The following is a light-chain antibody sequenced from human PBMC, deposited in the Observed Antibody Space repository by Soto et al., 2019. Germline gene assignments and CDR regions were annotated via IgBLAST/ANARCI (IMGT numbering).Light chain of an antibody. J-gene: IGLJ2*01. CDR2: DVS. CDR3: SSYTSSSTLV. Sequence: QSALTQSASVSGSPGQSITISCTGTSSDVGGYNYVSWYQQHPGKAPKLMIYDVSNRPSGVSNRFSGSKSGNTASLTISGLLAEDEADYYCSSYTSSSTLVFGGGTKVTVL. V-gene: IGLV2-14*01. CDR1: SSDVGGYNY.